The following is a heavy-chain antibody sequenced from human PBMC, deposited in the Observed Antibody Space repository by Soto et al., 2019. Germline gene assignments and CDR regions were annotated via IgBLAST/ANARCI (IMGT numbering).Heavy chain of an antibody. J-gene: IGHJ4*02. V-gene: IGHV3-74*01. Sequence: PGGSLRLSCAASGFTFSTYWMHWVRQAPGKGLVWVSRIHSDGITTLYADSVTGRFTISRDNAKNTLYLQMNSLRAEDTAVYYCARDKCSGGSCYYYYFDYWGQGTLVTVSS. CDR3: ARDKCSGGSCYYYYFDY. CDR1: GFTFSTYW. D-gene: IGHD2-15*01. CDR2: IHSDGITT.